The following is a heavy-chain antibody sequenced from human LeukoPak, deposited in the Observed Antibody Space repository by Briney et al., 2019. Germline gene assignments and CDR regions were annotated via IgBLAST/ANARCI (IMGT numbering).Heavy chain of an antibody. V-gene: IGHV3-21*01. J-gene: IGHJ4*02. D-gene: IGHD3-3*01. CDR1: GFTFSSYS. Sequence: GGSLRLSCAASGFTFSSYSMSWVRQAPGKGLEWVSYISSSSDYIYYADSVKGRFTISRDNPQHTLYLQMNSLRAEDTAVYYCATSRDGFWSGYYPIMDYWGQGTPVTVSS. CDR2: ISSSSDYI. CDR3: ATSRDGFWSGYYPIMDY.